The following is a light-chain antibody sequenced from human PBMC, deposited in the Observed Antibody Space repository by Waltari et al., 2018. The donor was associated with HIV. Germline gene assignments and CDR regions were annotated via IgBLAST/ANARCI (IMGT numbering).Light chain of an antibody. J-gene: IGLJ2*01. V-gene: IGLV2-14*01. CDR1: STDVGGYNY. Sequence: QPALTQPAAVSGSPGPSITISCTGTSTDVGGYNYFSWFLHRPGQAPKLMIYDVTHPPSGVSNRFSGSKSANTASLTISGLQVEDEGDYYCTSFRPTSAPVVFGGGTKLTVL. CDR2: DVT. CDR3: TSFRPTSAPVV.